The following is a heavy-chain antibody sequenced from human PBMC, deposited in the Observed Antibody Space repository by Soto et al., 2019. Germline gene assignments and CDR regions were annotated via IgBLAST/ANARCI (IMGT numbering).Heavy chain of an antibody. J-gene: IGHJ4*02. CDR2: ISGSGGST. CDR3: ARRSACDY. CDR1: GFTFGSYA. D-gene: IGHD2-15*01. Sequence: EVQLLESGGGLVQPGGSLRLSCAASGFTFGSYAISWVRQAPGKGLEWVSVISGSGGSTFYADSVKGRFTISRDNSRSTLYLQMNSLRAEDTAVYYCARRSACDYWGQGTLDTVSS. V-gene: IGHV3-23*01.